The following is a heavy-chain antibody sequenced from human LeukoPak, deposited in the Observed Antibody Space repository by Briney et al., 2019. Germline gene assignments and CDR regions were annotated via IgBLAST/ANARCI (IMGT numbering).Heavy chain of an antibody. J-gene: IGHJ4*02. CDR2: ISGSGGST. Sequence: GGSLRLSCAASGFTFSSNGMSWVRQAPGKGLEWVSAISGSGGSTYYADSVKGRFTISRDNAKNSLYLQMNSLRAEDTAVYYCATAGYSSSWYFGWGQGNLVTVSS. CDR1: GFTFSSNG. V-gene: IGHV3-23*01. CDR3: ATAGYSSSWYFG. D-gene: IGHD6-13*01.